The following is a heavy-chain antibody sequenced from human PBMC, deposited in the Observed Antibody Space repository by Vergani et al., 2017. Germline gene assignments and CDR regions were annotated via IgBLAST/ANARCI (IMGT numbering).Heavy chain of an antibody. CDR2: IYSGGSST. D-gene: IGHD5-18*01. CDR3: AKALGTAMVYYYYMDV. Sequence: VQLVESGGGVVQPGRSLRLSCAASGFTFSSYAMSWVRQAPGKGLEWVSVIYSGGSSTYYADSVKGRFTISRDNSKNTLYLQMNSLRAEDTAVYYCAKALGTAMVYYYYMDVWGKGTTVTVSS. CDR1: GFTFSSYA. V-gene: IGHV3-23*03. J-gene: IGHJ6*03.